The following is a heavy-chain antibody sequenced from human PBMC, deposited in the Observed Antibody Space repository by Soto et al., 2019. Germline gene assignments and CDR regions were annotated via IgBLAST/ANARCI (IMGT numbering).Heavy chain of an antibody. J-gene: IGHJ3*02. CDR2: IRGSGGST. CDR3: AKPLIGNYYAVGFDI. CDR1: GFTFSSYA. V-gene: IGHV3-23*01. Sequence: SLRLSCAASGFTFSSYAMSWVRQAPGKGLEWVSGIRGSGGSTYYADSVKGRFTISRDNSKNTVYLQMNSLRAEDTAVYYCAKPLIGNYYAVGFDIWGQGTMVTVSS. D-gene: IGHD1-26*01.